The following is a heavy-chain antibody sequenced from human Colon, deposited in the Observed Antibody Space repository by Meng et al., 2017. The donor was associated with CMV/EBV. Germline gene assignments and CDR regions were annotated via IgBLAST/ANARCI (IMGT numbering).Heavy chain of an antibody. J-gene: IGHJ6*02. CDR2: IYHTGNT. CDR1: GASISNYY. Sequence: GSLRLSCTVSGASISNYYWSWIRQSPGKGLEWIGYIYHTGNTNYNPSLKSRVTISLDTSNMQLSLRLTSVTAADTAVYYCARDKVKYGTVFYHYGMDVWGQGTTVTVSS. CDR3: ARDKVKYGTVFYHYGMDV. D-gene: IGHD3/OR15-3a*01. V-gene: IGHV4-59*01.